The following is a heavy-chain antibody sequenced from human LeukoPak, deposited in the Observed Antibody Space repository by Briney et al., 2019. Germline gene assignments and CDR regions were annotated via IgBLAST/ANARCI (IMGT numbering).Heavy chain of an antibody. Sequence: PSETLSLTCTVSGVSISSGSYYWSWIRQPAGKGLEWIGRIYTSGSTNYNPSLKSRVTISVDTSKNQFSLKLNSVTAADTAVYYCARTYGDYGWADYWGQGTLVTVSS. CDR2: IYTSGST. J-gene: IGHJ4*02. D-gene: IGHD4-17*01. V-gene: IGHV4-61*02. CDR1: GVSISSGSYY. CDR3: ARTYGDYGWADY.